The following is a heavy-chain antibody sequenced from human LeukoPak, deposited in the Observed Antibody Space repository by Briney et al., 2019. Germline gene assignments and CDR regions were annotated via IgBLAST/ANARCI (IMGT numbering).Heavy chain of an antibody. V-gene: IGHV4-34*01. D-gene: IGHD3-22*01. J-gene: IGHJ3*02. Sequence: PSETLSLTCTVSGGSISSYYWSWIRQPPGKGLEWIGEINHSGSTNYNPSLKSRVTISVDTSKNQFSLKLSSVTAADTAVYYCARVPPYDSSGYYTDDAFDIWGQGTMVTVSS. CDR1: GGSISSYY. CDR2: INHSGST. CDR3: ARVPPYDSSGYYTDDAFDI.